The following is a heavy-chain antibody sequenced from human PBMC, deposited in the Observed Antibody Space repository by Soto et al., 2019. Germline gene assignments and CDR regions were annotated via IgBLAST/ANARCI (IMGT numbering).Heavy chain of an antibody. CDR1: GYTFTSYG. V-gene: IGHV1-18*01. Sequence: ASVKVSCKASGYTFTSYGISWVRQAPGQGLEWMGWISAYNGNTNYAQKLQGRVTMTTDTSTSTAYMELRSLRSDDTAVYYCARNPHCSSISCYSLAFDIWGQGTMVTVSS. J-gene: IGHJ3*02. D-gene: IGHD2-2*01. CDR2: ISAYNGNT. CDR3: ARNPHCSSISCYSLAFDI.